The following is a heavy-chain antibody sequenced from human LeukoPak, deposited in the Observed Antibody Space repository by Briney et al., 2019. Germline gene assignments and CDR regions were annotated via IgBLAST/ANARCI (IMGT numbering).Heavy chain of an antibody. Sequence: GGSLRLSCAASGFSFSSFGMHWVRQAPGKGLEWVAFIRYDETNKFYADSVKGRFTISRDNSNNTLYLQMNSLRAEDSAVYHCAESQRGYCSSTSCYGDYWGQGTLVTVSS. J-gene: IGHJ4*02. D-gene: IGHD2-2*03. CDR1: GFSFSSFG. CDR2: IRYDETNK. V-gene: IGHV3-30*02. CDR3: AESQRGYCSSTSCYGDY.